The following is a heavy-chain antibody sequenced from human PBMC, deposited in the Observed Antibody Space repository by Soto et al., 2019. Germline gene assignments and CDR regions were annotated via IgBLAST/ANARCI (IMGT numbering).Heavy chain of an antibody. CDR3: AGRTPTVTCCGSFDY. V-gene: IGHV1-69*01. CDR2: IIPIFGTA. D-gene: IGHD4-17*01. CDR1: GGTFSSYA. J-gene: IGHJ4*02. Sequence: QVQLVQSGAEVKKPGSSVNVSCKASGGTFSSYAISWVRQAPGQGLEWMGGIIPIFGTANYAQKFQGRVTINADESTSTAYMELSSLRSEDTAVYYCAGRTPTVTCCGSFDYWGQGTLVTVSS.